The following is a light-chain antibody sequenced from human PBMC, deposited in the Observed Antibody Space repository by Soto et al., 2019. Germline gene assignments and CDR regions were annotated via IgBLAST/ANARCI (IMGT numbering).Light chain of an antibody. J-gene: IGKJ1*01. CDR3: QQYWAPPGT. CDR2: GAS. V-gene: IGKV3-20*01. Sequence: VSAQSPVTLTLYPWERATLSCRASQSVSSSYLAWYQHKPGQAPRLLMYGASSRATGVPDRFSGWGSGTDFTLTISSLQPEDFAVYYCQQYWAPPGTFGQGTKVDIK. CDR1: QSVSSSY.